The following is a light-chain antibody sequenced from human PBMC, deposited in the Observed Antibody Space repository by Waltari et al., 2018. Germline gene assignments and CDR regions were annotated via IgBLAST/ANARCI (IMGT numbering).Light chain of an antibody. V-gene: IGKV3-20*01. Sequence: EIGLTQSPGTLSLSPGERATLSCRASQGINIYLAWYQQKPGRAPRLLIYGASTRATGTPDRFGGSGSGTDFTLTINRLEPEDSAVYYCQQYVKSAITFGQGTRLEIK. CDR2: GAS. CDR3: QQYVKSAIT. J-gene: IGKJ5*01. CDR1: QGINIY.